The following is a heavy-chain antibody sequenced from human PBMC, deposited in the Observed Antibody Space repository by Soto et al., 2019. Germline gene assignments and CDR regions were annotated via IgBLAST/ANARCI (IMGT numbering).Heavy chain of an antibody. CDR3: AKDITAAAGTEGYYYYGMDV. J-gene: IGHJ6*02. CDR2: ISWNSGSI. Sequence: GGSLRLSCAASGFTFDDYAMHWVRQAPGKGLEWVSGISWNSGSIGYADSVKGRFTISRDNAKNSLYLQMNSLRAEDTALYYCAKDITAAAGTEGYYYYGMDVWGQGTTVTVSS. V-gene: IGHV3-9*01. CDR1: GFTFDDYA. D-gene: IGHD6-13*01.